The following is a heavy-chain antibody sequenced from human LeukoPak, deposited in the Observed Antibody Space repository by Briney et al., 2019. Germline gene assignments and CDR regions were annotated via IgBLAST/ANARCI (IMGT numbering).Heavy chain of an antibody. CDR3: VRDHDTTLDY. J-gene: IGHJ4*02. Sequence: ASVKVSCKASGYSFIDYYLHWVRQAPGQGLEWMGWNNPNSGVTNYAQKLQGRVTMTRDTSISTAYMELSRLSSDDTAVYYCVRDHDTTLDYWGQGTLITVSS. CDR1: GYSFIDYY. CDR2: NNPNSGVT. D-gene: IGHD1-26*01. V-gene: IGHV1-2*02.